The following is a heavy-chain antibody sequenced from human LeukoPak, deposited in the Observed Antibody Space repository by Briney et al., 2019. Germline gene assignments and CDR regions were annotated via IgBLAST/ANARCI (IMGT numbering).Heavy chain of an antibody. CDR3: ASVEYSSGWYAFDY. V-gene: IGHV4-39*01. CDR1: GGSISSSSYY. CDR2: IYYSGST. Sequence: SSETLSLTCTVSGGSISSSSYYWGWIRQPPGKGLEWIGSIYYSGSTYYNPSLKSRVTISVDTSKNQFSLKLSSVTAADTAVYYCASVEYSSGWYAFDYWGQGTLVTVSS. J-gene: IGHJ4*02. D-gene: IGHD6-19*01.